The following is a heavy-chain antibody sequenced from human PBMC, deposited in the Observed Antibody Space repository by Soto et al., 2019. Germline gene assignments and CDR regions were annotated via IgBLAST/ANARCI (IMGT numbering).Heavy chain of an antibody. D-gene: IGHD3-16*01. J-gene: IGHJ4*02. CDR1: GFTFSSYA. V-gene: IGHV3-23*01. Sequence: GGSLRLSCAASGFTFSSYAMSWVRQAPGKGLEWVSAISGSGGSTYYADSVKGRFTISRDNSKNTLYLQMNSLRAEDTAVYYCGSLHANDYIWRSYGNWGQGTLVTVSS. CDR2: ISGSGGST. CDR3: GSLHANDYIWRSYGN.